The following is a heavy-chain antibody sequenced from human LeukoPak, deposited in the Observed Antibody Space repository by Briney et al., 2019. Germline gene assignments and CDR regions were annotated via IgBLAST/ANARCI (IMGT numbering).Heavy chain of an antibody. V-gene: IGHV4/OR15-8*02. J-gene: IGHJ3*02. D-gene: IGHD1-26*01. CDR3: AMHLSGYDAFDI. Sequence: PSETLSLTCAVSGDSVTRDNWWTWVRQSPGKGLQWIGEIFHSGSTNSNPSLKSRVTISMDKSKNQVSLNLSSVTAADTAVYYCAMHLSGYDAFDIWGQGTMVTVSS. CDR2: IFHSGST. CDR1: GDSVTRDNW.